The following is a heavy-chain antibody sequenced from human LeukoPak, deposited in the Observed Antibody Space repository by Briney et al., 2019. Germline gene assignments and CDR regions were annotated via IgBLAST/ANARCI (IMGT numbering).Heavy chain of an antibody. CDR1: GFTFRTYG. CDR2: ISFDGSNI. CDR3: AKDGRVAVAGADSFDI. J-gene: IGHJ3*02. Sequence: AGGSLRLSCAASGFTFRTYGMHWVRQAPGKGLQWVALISFDGSNIYYADSVKGRFTISRDNSKNTLYLQMHSLRTEDTAMYYCAKDGRVAVAGADSFDIWGQGTMLTVSS. V-gene: IGHV3-30*18. D-gene: IGHD6-19*01.